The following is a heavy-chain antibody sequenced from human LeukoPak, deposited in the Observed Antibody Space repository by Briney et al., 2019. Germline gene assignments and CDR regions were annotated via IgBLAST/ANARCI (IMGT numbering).Heavy chain of an antibody. CDR3: AKGARGYYADY. Sequence: GGSLRLSCAASGFKFYDYAMHWVRQAPGKGLEWVSGISWNSAGIVYADSVKGRFTISRDNAKNSLYLQMDSLRAEDTALYYCAKGARGYYADYWGQGTLVTVSS. D-gene: IGHD5-12*01. CDR2: ISWNSAGI. V-gene: IGHV3-9*01. CDR1: GFKFYDYA. J-gene: IGHJ4*02.